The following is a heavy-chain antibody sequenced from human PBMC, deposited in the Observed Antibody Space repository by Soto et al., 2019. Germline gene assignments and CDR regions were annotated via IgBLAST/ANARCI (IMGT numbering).Heavy chain of an antibody. CDR2: INHSGST. Sequence: SSETLSLTCAVYGGSFSGYYWSWIRQPPGKGLEWIGEINHSGSTNYNPSLKSRVTISVDTSKNQFSLKLSSVTAADTAVYYCARGPNCSSTSCPNYYYYYYMDVWGKGTTVTVSS. D-gene: IGHD2-2*01. V-gene: IGHV4-34*01. J-gene: IGHJ6*03. CDR3: ARGPNCSSTSCPNYYYYYYMDV. CDR1: GGSFSGYY.